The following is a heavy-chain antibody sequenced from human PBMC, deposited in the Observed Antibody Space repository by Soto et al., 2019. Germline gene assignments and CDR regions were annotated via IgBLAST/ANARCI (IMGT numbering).Heavy chain of an antibody. D-gene: IGHD3-9*01. CDR1: GFTFDDYA. V-gene: IGHV3-9*01. Sequence: VQLVESGGGLVQPGRSLRLSCAASGFTFDDYAMHWVRQAPGKGLEWVSGISWNSGSIGYADSVKGRFTISRDNAKNSLYLQMNSLRAEDTALYYCAKEGPYYDILTGYIDYWGQGTLVTVSS. CDR3: AKEGPYYDILTGYIDY. J-gene: IGHJ4*02. CDR2: ISWNSGSI.